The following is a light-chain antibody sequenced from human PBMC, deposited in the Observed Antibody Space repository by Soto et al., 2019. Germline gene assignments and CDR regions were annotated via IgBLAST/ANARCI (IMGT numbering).Light chain of an antibody. V-gene: IGKV3-15*01. CDR3: QQYSQWPPIT. Sequence: EIVLTQSPGTLSLSPGEGATLSCRASQSVSSNLAWYQQKPGQAPRLLIYGISTRATGVPARFSGSGSGTEFTLSISSLQSEDFAVYSCQQYSQWPPITFGQVRRLEI. CDR2: GIS. J-gene: IGKJ5*01. CDR1: QSVSSN.